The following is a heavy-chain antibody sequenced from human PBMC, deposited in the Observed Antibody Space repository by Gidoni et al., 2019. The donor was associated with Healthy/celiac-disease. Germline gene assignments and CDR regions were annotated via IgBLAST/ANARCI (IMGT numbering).Heavy chain of an antibody. J-gene: IGHJ5*02. Sequence: QVQLVESGGGVVQPGRSLRLSCAASGFTFSSYAMHWVRQAPGKGLEWVAVISYDGSNKYYADSVKGRFTISRDNSKNTLYLQMNSLRAEDTAVYYCARAVAATNWFDPWGQGTLVTVSS. V-gene: IGHV3-30*04. CDR1: GFTFSSYA. CDR3: ARAVAATNWFDP. CDR2: ISYDGSNK. D-gene: IGHD6-13*01.